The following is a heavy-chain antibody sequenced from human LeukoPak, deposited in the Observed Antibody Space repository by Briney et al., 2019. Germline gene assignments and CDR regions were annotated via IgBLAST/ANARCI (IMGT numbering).Heavy chain of an antibody. Sequence: GGSLRLSCAASGFIFSSYAMNWVRQAPGKGLEWVSSISGSGSYIHYADSMKGRFTISRDNAKKSVYLHMSRLRAEDTAVYYCARGLGSGDYVANAFDFWGRGTTVNVS. J-gene: IGHJ3*01. CDR3: ARGLGSGDYVANAFDF. CDR2: ISGSGSYI. CDR1: GFIFSSYA. D-gene: IGHD4-17*01. V-gene: IGHV3-21*01.